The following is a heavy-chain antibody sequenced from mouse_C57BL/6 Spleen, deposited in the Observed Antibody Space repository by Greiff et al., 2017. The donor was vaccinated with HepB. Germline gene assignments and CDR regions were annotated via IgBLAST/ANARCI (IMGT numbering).Heavy chain of an antibody. V-gene: IGHV5-6*01. J-gene: IGHJ2*01. CDR3: ARRGVTDYFDY. CDR2: ISSGGSYT. Sequence: EVQRVESGGDLVKPGGSLKLSCAASGFTFSSYGMSWVRQTPDKRLEWVATISSGGSYTYYPDSVKGRFTISRDNAKNTLYLQMSSLKSEDTAMYYCARRGVTDYFDYWGQGTTLTVSS. CDR1: GFTFSSYG. D-gene: IGHD2-2*01.